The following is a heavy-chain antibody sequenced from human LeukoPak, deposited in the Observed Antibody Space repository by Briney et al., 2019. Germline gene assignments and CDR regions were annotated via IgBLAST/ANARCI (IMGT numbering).Heavy chain of an antibody. J-gene: IGHJ4*02. V-gene: IGHV3-9*01. D-gene: IGHD2-21*01. CDR3: AKVGGITIPV. Sequence: TGGSLRLSCAASGFTFDDYAMHWVRQAPGKGLEWVSGISWNSGSIGYADSVKGRFTISRDNAKNSLYLQMNSLRAEDTALYYCAKVGGITIPVWGQGTLVTVSS. CDR1: GFTFDDYA. CDR2: ISWNSGSI.